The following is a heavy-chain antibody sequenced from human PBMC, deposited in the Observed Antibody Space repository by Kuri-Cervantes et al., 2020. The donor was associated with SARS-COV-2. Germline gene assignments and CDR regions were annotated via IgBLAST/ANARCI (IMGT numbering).Heavy chain of an antibody. J-gene: IGHJ5*02. Sequence: ASVKVSCKASGYTFTSYAMHWVRQAPGQRLEWMGWSNAGNGNTKYSQEFQGRVTITRDTSASTAYMELSRLRSDDTAVYYCARSSSWYEGWFDPWGQGTLVTVSS. V-gene: IGHV1-3*02. D-gene: IGHD6-13*01. CDR3: ARSSSWYEGWFDP. CDR1: GYTFTSYA. CDR2: SNAGNGNT.